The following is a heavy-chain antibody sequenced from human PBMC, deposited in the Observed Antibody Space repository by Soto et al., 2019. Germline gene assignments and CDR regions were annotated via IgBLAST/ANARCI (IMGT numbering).Heavy chain of an antibody. CDR2: IGGSGGT. CDR1: GFTFSSYA. Sequence: EVQLLESGGGLVQPGGSLRLSCAASGFTFSSYAMSWVRLAPGKGLEWFSSIGGSGGTYYADSVKGRFTISIDNSKNMLYLHLTSLRAEDTAMYYCAKGQGWSYYYDAWGQGTLVTFSS. CDR3: AKGQGWSYYYDA. D-gene: IGHD2-15*01. V-gene: IGHV3-23*01. J-gene: IGHJ4*02.